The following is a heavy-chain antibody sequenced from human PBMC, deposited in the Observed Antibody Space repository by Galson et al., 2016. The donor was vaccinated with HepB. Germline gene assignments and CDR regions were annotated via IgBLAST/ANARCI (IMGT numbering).Heavy chain of an antibody. J-gene: IGHJ6*02. CDR3: ARGRCRWRGGVIRSYYYYAMDV. V-gene: IGHV4-39*06. CDR1: GGSISSTIYD. D-gene: IGHD3-10*01. CDR2: IYYSGST. Sequence: ETLSLTCTVSGGSISSTIYDWGWIRQLPGKGLEWIGSIYYSGSTFYNLSPQSRVTISVDPSKNQFPLKLTSVTAADTAVYYCARGRCRWRGGVIRSYYYYAMDVWGQGTLVTVSS.